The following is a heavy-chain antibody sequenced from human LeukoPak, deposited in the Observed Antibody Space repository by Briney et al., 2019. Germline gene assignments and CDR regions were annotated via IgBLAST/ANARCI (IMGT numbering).Heavy chain of an antibody. CDR2: TYYRSKWYN. D-gene: IGHD1-14*01. Sequence: SQTLLLTCAISGDSVSSNSAAWNWIRQSPSRGLEWLGRTYYRSKWYNDYAVSVKSRITINPDTSKNQFSLQLNSVTLEDTAVYYCAGDGYNQGSFDYWGQGTPVTVSS. CDR1: GDSVSSNSAA. J-gene: IGHJ4*02. V-gene: IGHV6-1*01. CDR3: AGDGYNQGSFDY.